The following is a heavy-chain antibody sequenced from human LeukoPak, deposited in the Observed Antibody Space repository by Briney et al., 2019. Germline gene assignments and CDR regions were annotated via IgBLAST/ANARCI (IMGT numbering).Heavy chain of an antibody. D-gene: IGHD1-14*01. J-gene: IGHJ4*02. CDR1: GGSISGYY. CDR2: IYYSGST. V-gene: IGHV4-59*01. CDR3: ARDGTIPL. Sequence: PSETLSLTCSVSGGSISGYYWSWIRQPPRKGLEWIGQIYYSGSTKYNPSLKSRVIISVDTSKNQFSLKLSSVTAADTALYYCARDGTIPLWGQGTLVTVSS.